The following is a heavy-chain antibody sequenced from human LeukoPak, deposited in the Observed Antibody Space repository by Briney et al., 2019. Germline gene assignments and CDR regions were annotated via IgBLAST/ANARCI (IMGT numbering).Heavy chain of an antibody. CDR3: AREFYGSGSGPLKYFDY. J-gene: IGHJ4*02. D-gene: IGHD3-10*01. Sequence: SQTLSLTCTVSAGSISSGDYYWSWIRQPPGKGLEWIGHIYYSRSTYYNPSLKCRVPISVDTSKNQFSLKLSSVTAADTAVYYWAREFYGSGSGPLKYFDYWGQGTLVTVSS. CDR2: IYYSRST. CDR1: AGSISSGDYY. V-gene: IGHV4-30-4*08.